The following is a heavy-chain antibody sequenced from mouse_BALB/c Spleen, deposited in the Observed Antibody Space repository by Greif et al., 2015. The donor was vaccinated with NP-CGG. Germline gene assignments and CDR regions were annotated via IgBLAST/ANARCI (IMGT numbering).Heavy chain of an antibody. J-gene: IGHJ4*01. Sequence: VQLQQSGPELVKPGASVKISCKASGYTFTDYYINWVKQKPGQGLEWIGWIYPGSGNTKYNEKFKDKATLTVDTSSSTAYMQFSSLTSEDTAVYFCARRTGTEAMDYWGQGTSVTVSS. V-gene: IGHV1-84*02. CDR2: IYPGSGNT. CDR1: GYTFTDYY. D-gene: IGHD4-1*01. CDR3: ARRTGTEAMDY.